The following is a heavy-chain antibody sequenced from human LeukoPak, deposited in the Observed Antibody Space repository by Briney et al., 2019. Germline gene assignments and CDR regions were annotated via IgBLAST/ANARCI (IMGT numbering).Heavy chain of an antibody. CDR1: RCTFSSYG. V-gene: IGHV3-23*01. J-gene: IGHJ4*02. Sequence: GGSLRLFCAVSRCTFSSYGMSWVRQAPGKGLEWVSTISGSGGATYYADSVKGRFTISRDNSKNTLYLQMSSLRAEDTAIYYCAKRPSRAGSGPSFDYWGQGTLVTVSS. D-gene: IGHD6-6*01. CDR2: ISGSGGAT. CDR3: AKRPSRAGSGPSFDY.